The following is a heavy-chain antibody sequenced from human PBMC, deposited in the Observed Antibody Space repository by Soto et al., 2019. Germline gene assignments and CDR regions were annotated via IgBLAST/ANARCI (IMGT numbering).Heavy chain of an antibody. CDR1: GYSFTSYW. D-gene: IGHD2-15*01. J-gene: IGHJ6*02. CDR3: ARFGDCSGGSCNSYYYYYGMDV. Sequence: GASLKISCKGSGYSFTSYWIGWVRQMPGKGLEWMGIIYPGDSYTNYSPSFQGHVTISADKSISTAYLQWSSLKASDTAMYYCARFGDCSGGSCNSYYYYYGMDVWGQGTTVTVSS. CDR2: IYPGDSYT. V-gene: IGHV5-51*01.